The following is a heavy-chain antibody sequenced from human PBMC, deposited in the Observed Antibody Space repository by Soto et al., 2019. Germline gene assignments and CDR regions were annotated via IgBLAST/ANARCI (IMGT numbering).Heavy chain of an antibody. D-gene: IGHD3-3*01. CDR2: INAGNGNR. J-gene: IGHJ5*02. CDR3: ARDFGGFDP. Sequence: ASVKVSCKASGYTFSSYAMHWVRQAPGQRLEWMGWINAGNGNRKYSQKFQGRVTITRDTSASTAYMELSSLRSEDTAVYYCARDFGGFDPWGQGTLVTVSS. CDR1: GYTFSSYA. V-gene: IGHV1-3*01.